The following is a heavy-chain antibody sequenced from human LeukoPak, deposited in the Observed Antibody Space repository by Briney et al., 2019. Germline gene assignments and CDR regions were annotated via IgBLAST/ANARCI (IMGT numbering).Heavy chain of an antibody. J-gene: IGHJ5*02. CDR1: GFTVSSNY. Sequence: GGSLRLSCAASGFTVSSNYMTWVRQAPGKGLEWVSSISSSSSYIYYADSVKGRFTISRDNAKNSLYLQMNSLRAEDTAVYYCARTATPGFIVVVVAATPGGNWFDPWGQGTLVTVSS. CDR2: ISSSSSYI. CDR3: ARTATPGFIVVVVAATPGGNWFDP. D-gene: IGHD2-15*01. V-gene: IGHV3-21*01.